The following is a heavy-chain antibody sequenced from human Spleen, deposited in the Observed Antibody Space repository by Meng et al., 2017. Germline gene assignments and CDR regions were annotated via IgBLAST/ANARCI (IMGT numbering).Heavy chain of an antibody. J-gene: IGHJ4*02. V-gene: IGHV4-39*01. CDR2: IYYSGAT. CDR3: ARRVHDGRHYHYFDY. Sequence: QVQLQESVPGLVKPSETLSLTCTVSGGSIRSTSNYWDWVRQPPGTRLEWIGSIYYSGATYYNPSLKSRVTMSVDTSKNQFSLRLSPVTAADTAVYFCARRVHDGRHYHYFDYWGQGALVTVSS. CDR1: GGSIRSTSNY. D-gene: IGHD3-16*01.